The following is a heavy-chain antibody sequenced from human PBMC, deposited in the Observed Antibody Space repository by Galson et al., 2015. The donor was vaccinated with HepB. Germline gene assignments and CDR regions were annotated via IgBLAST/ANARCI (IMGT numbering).Heavy chain of an antibody. D-gene: IGHD6-6*01. V-gene: IGHV4-31*03. CDR2: IYYSGST. J-gene: IGHJ4*02. CDR1: GGSISSGGYY. CDR3: AREKGSSSRSLDY. Sequence: TLSLTCTVSGGSISSGGYYWSWIRQHPGKGLEWIGYIYYSGSTYYNPSLKSRVTISVDTSKNQFSLKLSSVTAADTAVYYCAREKGSSSRSLDYWGQGALVTVSS.